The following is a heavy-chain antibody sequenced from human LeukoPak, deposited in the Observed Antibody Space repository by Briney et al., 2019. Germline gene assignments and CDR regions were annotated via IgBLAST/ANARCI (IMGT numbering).Heavy chain of an antibody. J-gene: IGHJ4*02. V-gene: IGHV1-46*01. CDR2: INPSGAGT. CDR3: AREEDGGYFDY. CDR1: GYTFTSYY. D-gene: IGHD2-15*01. Sequence: ASVKVSCKASGYTFTSYYIHWVRQAPGQGLEWMGRINPSGAGTHYAQESQGRVTVTRDTSTSTVYMELNSLRSDDTAVYYCAREEDGGYFDYWGQGTLVTVSS.